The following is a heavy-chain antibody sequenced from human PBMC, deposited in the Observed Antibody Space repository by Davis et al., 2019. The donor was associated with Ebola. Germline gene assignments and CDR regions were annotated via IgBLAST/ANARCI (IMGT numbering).Heavy chain of an antibody. CDR2: IYYSGST. CDR3: ARVRYYPFYYGMDV. Sequence: SETLSLTCTVSGGSIISSSSYWGWIRQPPRKGLEWIGSIYYSGSTNYNPSLKSRVTISVDTSKNQFSLKLSSVTAADTAVYYCARVRYYPFYYGMDVWGKGTTVTVSS. J-gene: IGHJ6*04. D-gene: IGHD3-16*02. CDR1: GGSIISSSSY. V-gene: IGHV4-39*07.